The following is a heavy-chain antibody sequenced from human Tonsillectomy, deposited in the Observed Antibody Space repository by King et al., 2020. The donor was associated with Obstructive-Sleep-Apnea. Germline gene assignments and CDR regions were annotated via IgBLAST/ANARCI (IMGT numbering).Heavy chain of an antibody. Sequence: VQLQESGPGLVKPSQTLSLTCTVSGGSITSEGHYWNWIRQQPGKGLEWIGCIDYSGNTYYTSSLNSRLTMSLDTSKNQVSLRLTSVTAPDTAVYFCAKNREYSSAPGFDPWGQGTLVTVSS. J-gene: IGHJ5*02. CDR2: IDYSGNT. CDR3: AKNREYSSAPGFDP. V-gene: IGHV4-31*03. D-gene: IGHD5-18*01. CDR1: GGSITSEGHY.